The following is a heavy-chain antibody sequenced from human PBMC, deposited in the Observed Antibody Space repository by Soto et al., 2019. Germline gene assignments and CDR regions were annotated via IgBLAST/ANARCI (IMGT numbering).Heavy chain of an antibody. D-gene: IGHD3-16*01. J-gene: IGHJ6*03. CDR3: ARIPTFGLAYMDV. CDR1: GFSLSNARMG. CDR2: IFSNDEK. Sequence: QVTLKESGPVLVKPTETLTLTCTVSGFSLSNARMGVSWIRQPPGKALEWLAHIFSNDEKSYSTSLKSRLTISKDTSKSQVVLPMTNMDPVDTATYYCARIPTFGLAYMDVWGKGTTVTVSS. V-gene: IGHV2-26*01.